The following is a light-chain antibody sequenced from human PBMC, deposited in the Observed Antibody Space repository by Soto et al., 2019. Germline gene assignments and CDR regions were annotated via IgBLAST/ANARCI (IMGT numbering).Light chain of an antibody. CDR3: SSYTSTSLVV. Sequence: QSVLTQPASVSGSPGQSITISCTGTSSDVGGYNYVSWYQQHPGKAPKLMIYAVNNRPSGVSNRFSGSKSGNTASLTISGLQAEDEADYYCSSYTSTSLVVFGGGTKLTVL. CDR2: AVN. J-gene: IGLJ2*01. CDR1: SSDVGGYNY. V-gene: IGLV2-14*01.